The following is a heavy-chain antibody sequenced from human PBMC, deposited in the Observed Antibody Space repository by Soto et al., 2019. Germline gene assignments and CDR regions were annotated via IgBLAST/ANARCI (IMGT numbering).Heavy chain of an antibody. CDR2: IKQDGSEK. CDR3: ARGGGYSYGYGAFDI. Sequence: GGSLRPSCAASGFTFSSYWMSWVRQAPGKGLEWVANIKQDGSEKYYVDSVKGRFTISRDNAKNSLYLQMNSLRAEDTAVYYCARGGGYSYGYGAFDIWGQGTMATV. D-gene: IGHD5-18*01. CDR1: GFTFSSYW. V-gene: IGHV3-7*03. J-gene: IGHJ3*02.